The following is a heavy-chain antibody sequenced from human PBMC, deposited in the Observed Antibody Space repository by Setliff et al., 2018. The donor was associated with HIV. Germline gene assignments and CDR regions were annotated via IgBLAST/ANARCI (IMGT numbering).Heavy chain of an antibody. V-gene: IGHV4-31*03. Sequence: KPSETLSLTCTVSGGSISIGGYYSGWIRQHPGKGLEWIGYIYHNGSTYYNPSLKSRVTISVDTSKNQFSLNLSYVTAADTAVYYCARAHYYGSGFMDVWGRGTTVTVSS. J-gene: IGHJ6*04. CDR2: IYHNGST. CDR1: GGSISIGGYY. CDR3: ARAHYYGSGFMDV. D-gene: IGHD3-10*01.